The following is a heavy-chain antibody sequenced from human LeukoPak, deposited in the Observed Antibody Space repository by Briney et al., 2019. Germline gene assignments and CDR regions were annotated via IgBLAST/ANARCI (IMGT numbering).Heavy chain of an antibody. CDR2: ITDDGSTT. Sequence: PGGSLRLSCAASGFTFSSYEMNWVRQVPGKGLVWVSRITDDGSTTFYADSVKGRFTISRDNAKNSLYLQMNSLRTEDMALYYCAKGYSGSYYSPPIFDSWGQGTLVTVSS. J-gene: IGHJ4*02. V-gene: IGHV3-74*01. D-gene: IGHD1-26*01. CDR1: GFTFSSYE. CDR3: AKGYSGSYYSPPIFDS.